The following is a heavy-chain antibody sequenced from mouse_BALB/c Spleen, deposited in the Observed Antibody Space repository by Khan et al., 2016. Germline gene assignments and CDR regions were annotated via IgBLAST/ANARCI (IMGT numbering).Heavy chain of an antibody. J-gene: IGHJ4*01. CDR3: ARDDGSSYVRGMDY. V-gene: IGHV3-8*02. D-gene: IGHD1-1*01. CDR2: ITYSGST. CDR1: GDSITSGY. Sequence: EVQLQESGPSLVKPSQALSLTCSVTGDSITSGYWNWIRKFPGIKLEYMGYITYSGSTYYNPSLKRRISITRDTSKNQYFLQLISVTTEDTATYYCARDDGSSYVRGMDYWGQGTSVTVSS.